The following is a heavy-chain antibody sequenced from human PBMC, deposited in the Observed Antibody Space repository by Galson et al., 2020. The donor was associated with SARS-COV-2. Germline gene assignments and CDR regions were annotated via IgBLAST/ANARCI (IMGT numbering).Heavy chain of an antibody. J-gene: IGHJ4*02. Sequence: GGSLRLSCAAAGFTFTTHSMHWVRQAPGKGLEWLAVVSYEGSLKFYAESVEGRFTISKDSSQNTVYLQLDSLRSEDTAVYYCAKVKSFFWLRADYYLDYWGQGAPVTVSS. D-gene: IGHD3-9*01. CDR1: GFTFTTHS. CDR2: VSYEGSLK. CDR3: AKVKSFFWLRADYYLDY. V-gene: IGHV3-30*04.